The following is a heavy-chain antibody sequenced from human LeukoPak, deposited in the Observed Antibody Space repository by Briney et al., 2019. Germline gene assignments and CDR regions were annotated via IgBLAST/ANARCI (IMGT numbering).Heavy chain of an antibody. CDR1: GFTFSTFA. Sequence: PGGSLRLSCAASGFTFSTFAMIWVSQPPGKGLDWVSSIFPSGGEIHYADSVRGRFTISRDNSKSTLSLQMNSLRAEDTAIYYCATYRQVLLPFESWGQGTLVTVSS. J-gene: IGHJ4*02. D-gene: IGHD2-8*02. V-gene: IGHV3-23*01. CDR2: IFPSGGEI. CDR3: ATYRQVLLPFES.